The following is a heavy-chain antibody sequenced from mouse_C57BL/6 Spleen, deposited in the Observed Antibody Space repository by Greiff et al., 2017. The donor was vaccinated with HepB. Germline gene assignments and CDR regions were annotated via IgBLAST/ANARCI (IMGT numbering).Heavy chain of an antibody. CDR1: GYAFSSYW. J-gene: IGHJ4*01. CDR2: IYPGDGDT. Sequence: QVQLQQSGAELVKPGASVKISCKASGYAFSSYWMNWVKQRPGKGLEWIGQIYPGDGDTNYNGKLTGKSTLTADKSSSTAYMQLSSLTSEDSAVYFCARGIYGYVGDAMDYWGQGTSVTVSS. D-gene: IGHD2-2*01. V-gene: IGHV1-80*01. CDR3: ARGIYGYVGDAMDY.